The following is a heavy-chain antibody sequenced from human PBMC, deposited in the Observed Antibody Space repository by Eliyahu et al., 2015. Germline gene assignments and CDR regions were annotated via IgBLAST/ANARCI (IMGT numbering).Heavy chain of an antibody. J-gene: IGHJ5*02. CDR3: AKDRYRDTAMVIPWFDP. Sequence: QVQLVESGGGVVQPGGXLRLSCAAXGSPFRXXGMHWARPAPGKGLEWVAVISYDGSNKYYADSVKGRFTISRDNSKNTLYLQMNSLRAEDTAVYYCAKDRYRDTAMVIPWFDPWGQGTLVTVSS. CDR1: GSPFRXXG. V-gene: IGHV3-30*18. CDR2: ISYDGSNK. D-gene: IGHD5-18*01.